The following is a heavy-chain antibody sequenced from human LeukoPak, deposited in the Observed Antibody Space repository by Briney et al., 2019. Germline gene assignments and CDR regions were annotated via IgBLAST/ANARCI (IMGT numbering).Heavy chain of an antibody. D-gene: IGHD1-1*01. V-gene: IGHV3-15*01. CDR1: GFTFSNAW. CDR2: IKRKTDGGTT. CDR3: TRNADMDV. J-gene: IGHJ6*03. Sequence: GGSLRLSCAASGFTFSNAWMSWVRQAPGKGLEWVGRIKRKTDGGTTDYAAPVQGRFTISRDDSKNTLYLQMNSLKTEDTAVYYCTRNADMDVWGKGNTVTVSS.